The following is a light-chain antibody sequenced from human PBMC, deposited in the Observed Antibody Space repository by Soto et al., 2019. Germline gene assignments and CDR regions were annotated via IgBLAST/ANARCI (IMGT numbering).Light chain of an antibody. CDR3: CSYAGSYTWV. CDR2: EVT. CDR1: SSDVGSRNL. V-gene: IGLV2-23*02. Sequence: QSALTQPASVSGSPGQSITISCTGTSSDVGSRNLVSWYQQHPGKAPKLIIYEVTKWPSGVSNRFSGSKSGNTASLTIFGLQAEDEAEYYCCSYAGSYTWVFGGGTQLTVL. J-gene: IGLJ3*02.